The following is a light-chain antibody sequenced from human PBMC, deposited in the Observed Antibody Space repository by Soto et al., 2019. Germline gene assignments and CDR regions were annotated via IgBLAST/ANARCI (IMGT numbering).Light chain of an antibody. J-gene: IGKJ1*01. V-gene: IGKV1-5*03. Sequence: DIQMTQSPSTLSACLGDRVSFCFLASQSIVAWLAWYQQKPGKAPKLLIYKASNFESGVPSRLGGSGSGSEFTLTISTLQPDDFATYYCQQYKDNPWTLGQRTTVEIK. CDR3: QQYKDNPWT. CDR1: QSIVAW. CDR2: KAS.